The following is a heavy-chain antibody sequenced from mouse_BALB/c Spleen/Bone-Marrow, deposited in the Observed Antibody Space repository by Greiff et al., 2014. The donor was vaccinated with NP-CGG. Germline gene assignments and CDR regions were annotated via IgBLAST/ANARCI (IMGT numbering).Heavy chain of an antibody. V-gene: IGHV1-18*01. J-gene: IGHJ3*01. Sequence: EVQVVESGPELVKPGASVKIPCKASGYTFTDYNMDWVKQSHGKSLEWIGDINPNNGGTIYNQKFKGKATLTVDKSSSTAYMELRSLTSEDTAVYYCAREGFGAWFAYWGQGTLVTVSA. CDR2: INPNNGGT. CDR3: AREGFGAWFAY. CDR1: GYTFTDYN. D-gene: IGHD3-1*01.